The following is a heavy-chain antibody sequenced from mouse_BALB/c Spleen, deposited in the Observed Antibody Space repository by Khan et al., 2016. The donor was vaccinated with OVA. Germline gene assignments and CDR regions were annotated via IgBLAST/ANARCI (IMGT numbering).Heavy chain of an antibody. D-gene: IGHD1-1*02. J-gene: IGHJ3*01. CDR1: GFTFSDYY. Sequence: VQLKESGGGLVKPGGSLKLSCAASGFTFSDYYMYWVRQTPEKRLEWVATISDGGSYTYYPDSVKGRFTISRDNAKNNLYLQMSSLKSEDTAMYYCARAGYGGFAYWDQGTLVTVSA. CDR3: ARAGYGGFAY. V-gene: IGHV5-4*02. CDR2: ISDGGSYT.